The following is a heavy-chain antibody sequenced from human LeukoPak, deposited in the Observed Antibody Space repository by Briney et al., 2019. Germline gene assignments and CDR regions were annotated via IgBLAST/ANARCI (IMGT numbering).Heavy chain of an antibody. CDR2: INPNSGDT. CDR1: GYTFTGYH. Sequence: ASVKVSCKASGYTFTGYHMHWVRQAPGQGLEWMGRINPNSGDTNYAQNFQGRVTMTRDTSISTAYMELSRLRSDDTAVYYCARGALLEYSSSSLAYWGQGTLVTVSS. V-gene: IGHV1-2*06. J-gene: IGHJ4*02. CDR3: ARGALLEYSSSSLAY. D-gene: IGHD6-6*01.